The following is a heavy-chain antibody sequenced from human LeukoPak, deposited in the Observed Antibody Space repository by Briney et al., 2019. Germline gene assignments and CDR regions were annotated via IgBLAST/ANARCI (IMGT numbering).Heavy chain of an antibody. D-gene: IGHD6-25*01. CDR2: IYYNGRT. V-gene: IGHV4-39*01. J-gene: IGHJ5*02. Sequence: PSETLSFTCTVSGGSISSTSYYWAWIRQPPGKGLEWIGAIYYNGRTFYNPSLESRVTISVDTSKNQFSLKLSSVTAADTAVYYCARRSGRTPNYFDPWGQGTLVTVSS. CDR1: GGSISSTSYY. CDR3: ARRSGRTPNYFDP.